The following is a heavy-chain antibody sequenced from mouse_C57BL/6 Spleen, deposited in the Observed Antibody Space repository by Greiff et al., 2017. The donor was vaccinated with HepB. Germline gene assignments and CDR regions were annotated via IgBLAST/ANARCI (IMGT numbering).Heavy chain of an antibody. CDR1: GFTFSDYG. CDR3: ASLYYGSSYEAY. V-gene: IGHV5-17*01. J-gene: IGHJ3*01. Sequence: EVMLVESGGGLVKPGGSLKLSCAASGFTFSDYGMHWVRQAPEKGLEWVAYISSGSSTIYYADTVKGRFTISRDNAKNTLFLQMTSLRSEDTAMYYCASLYYGSSYEAYWGQGTLVTVSA. D-gene: IGHD1-1*01. CDR2: ISSGSSTI.